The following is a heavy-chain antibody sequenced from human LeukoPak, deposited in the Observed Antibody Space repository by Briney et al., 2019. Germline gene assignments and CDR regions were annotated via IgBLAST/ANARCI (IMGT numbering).Heavy chain of an antibody. CDR2: IIPIFGTA. V-gene: IGHV1-69*01. CDR1: GGTFSSYA. J-gene: IGHJ4*02. CDR3: ARDSNCGGDCSSGYFDY. D-gene: IGHD2-21*01. Sequence: ASVKVSCKASGGTFSSYAISWVRQAPGQGLEWMGGIIPIFGTANYAQKFQGRVTITADESTSTAYMELSSLRSEDTAAYYCARDSNCGGDCSSGYFDYWGQGTLVTVSS.